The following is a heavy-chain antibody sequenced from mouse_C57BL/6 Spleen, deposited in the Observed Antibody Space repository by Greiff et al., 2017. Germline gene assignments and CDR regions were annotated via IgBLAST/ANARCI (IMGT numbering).Heavy chain of an antibody. CDR1: GFTFSSYA. V-gene: IGHV5-9-1*02. D-gene: IGHD1-1*01. Sequence: EVQLMGSGEGLLNPGGSLKLSCAASGFTFSSYAMSWVRQTPEKRLEWVAYISSGGDYLYYADTVKGRFPISRDNARNTLYLQMSSLKSEDTAMYYCTRDPQYYGSSYFYWYFDVRGTGTTVTAAS. J-gene: IGHJ1*03. CDR2: ISSGGDYL. CDR3: TRDPQYYGSSYFYWYFDV.